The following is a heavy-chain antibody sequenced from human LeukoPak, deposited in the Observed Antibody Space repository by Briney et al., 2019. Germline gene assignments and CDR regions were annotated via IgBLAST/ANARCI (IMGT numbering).Heavy chain of an antibody. CDR1: GFTFSDYY. J-gene: IGHJ4*02. CDR3: ARDLRRYDFWSGYPTYYFDY. Sequence: GGSLRLSCAASGFTFSDYYMSWIRQAPGKGLEWVSYISSSGSTMYYADSVKGRFTISRDNAKNSLYLQMNSLRAEDTAVYYCARDLRRYDFWSGYPTYYFDYWGQGTLVTVSS. V-gene: IGHV3-11*01. CDR2: ISSSGSTM. D-gene: IGHD3-3*01.